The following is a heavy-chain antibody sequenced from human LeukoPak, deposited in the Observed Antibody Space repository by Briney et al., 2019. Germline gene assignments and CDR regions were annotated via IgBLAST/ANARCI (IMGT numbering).Heavy chain of an antibody. D-gene: IGHD3-16*01. Sequence: GESLRISCKGSGYSFTSYWIGWVRQMPGKGLEWMGIIYPGDSDTRYSPSLQGQVTISADKSISTAYLQWSSLKASDTAMYYCARQWRGVSEVGDNYGIDYWGQGTLVTVSS. CDR3: ARQWRGVSEVGDNYGIDY. J-gene: IGHJ4*02. CDR1: GYSFTSYW. CDR2: IYPGDSDT. V-gene: IGHV5-51*01.